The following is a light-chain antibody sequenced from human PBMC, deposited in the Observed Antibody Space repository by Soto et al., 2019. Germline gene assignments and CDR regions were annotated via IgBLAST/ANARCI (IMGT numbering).Light chain of an antibody. CDR3: QQYGSSPRT. Sequence: EIVLTQSPGTLSLSPGEKATLSCRASQSVNSNYLAWYQQKPGQAPRLLIYDASSRATGIPDRFSGSGSGTDFTLTISRLEPEDFAVYYCQQYGSSPRTFGQGTKVDIK. V-gene: IGKV3-20*01. CDR1: QSVNSNY. J-gene: IGKJ1*01. CDR2: DAS.